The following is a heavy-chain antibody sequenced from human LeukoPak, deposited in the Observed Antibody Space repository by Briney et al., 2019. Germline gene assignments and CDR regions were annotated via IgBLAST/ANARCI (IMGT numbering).Heavy chain of an antibody. D-gene: IGHD6-13*01. CDR1: GFTFSSYA. J-gene: IGHJ4*02. CDR2: IPYGGSNK. Sequence: GRTLRLSCAASGFTFSSYAKRWVRPAAGKGLEWVALIPYGGSNKYYADSVKGRFTVSRDNSKNTLYLQMNSLRAEDTAVYYCVRGAYSSSWLNFDYWGQGTLVTVSS. CDR3: VRGAYSSSWLNFDY. V-gene: IGHV3-30*04.